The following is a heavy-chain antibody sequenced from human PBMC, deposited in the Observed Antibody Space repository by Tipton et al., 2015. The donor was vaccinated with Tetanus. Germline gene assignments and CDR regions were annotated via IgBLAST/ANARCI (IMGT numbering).Heavy chain of an antibody. CDR1: GYTFTHYG. J-gene: IGHJ5*02. CDR3: ARGRGRGPHEYFEH. V-gene: IGHV1-18*01. CDR2: TSPFNKKE. Sequence: QLVQSGAEVKKPGASVKVSCKASGYTFTHYGVNWVRQAPGQALEWMGWTSPFNKKENYAEKFQGRLTMTTATSTATVYMDLRSRRSDDAAVYYCARGRGRGPHEYFEHGGRGTLVPVSS. D-gene: IGHD6-6*01.